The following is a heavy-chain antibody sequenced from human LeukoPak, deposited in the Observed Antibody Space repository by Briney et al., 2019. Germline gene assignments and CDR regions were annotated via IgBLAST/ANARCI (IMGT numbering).Heavy chain of an antibody. CDR3: AAFNWNYYFGY. Sequence: SETLSLTCTVSGGSISSGDYYWSWIRQPPGKGLEWIAYIYYSGSSYYNPSLKSRVTISVDTSKNQFSLKLTSVTAADTAVYYCAAFNWNYYFGYWGQGALVTVSS. J-gene: IGHJ4*02. D-gene: IGHD1-7*01. CDR2: IYYSGSS. CDR1: GGSISSGDYY. V-gene: IGHV4-30-4*08.